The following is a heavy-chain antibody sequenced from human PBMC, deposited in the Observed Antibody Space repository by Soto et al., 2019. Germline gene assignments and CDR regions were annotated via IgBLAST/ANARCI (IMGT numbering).Heavy chain of an antibody. D-gene: IGHD2-2*01. CDR2: INAGNGNT. CDR3: ARGHQVVPAAMWLYCGGDCPEGDAFDI. Sequence: GASVKVSCKASGYTFTSYGISWVRQAPGQRLEWMGWINAGNGNTKYSQKFQGRVTITRDTSASTAYMELSSLRSEDTAVYYCARGHQVVPAAMWLYCGGDCPEGDAFDIWGQGTMVTVSS. J-gene: IGHJ3*02. V-gene: IGHV1-3*01. CDR1: GYTFTSYG.